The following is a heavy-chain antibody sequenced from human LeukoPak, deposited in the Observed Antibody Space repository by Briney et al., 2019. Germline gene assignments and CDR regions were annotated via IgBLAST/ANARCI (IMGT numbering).Heavy chain of an antibody. V-gene: IGHV3-23*01. CDR3: AKGRDYDYVWGRTLLGALDY. CDR2: ISGSGGST. J-gene: IGHJ4*02. Sequence: GGSLRLSCAASGFTFSSYAMSWVRQAPGKGLEWVSAISGSGGSTYYADSVKGRFTISRDNSKNTLYLQMNSLRAEDTAVYYCAKGRDYDYVWGRTLLGALDYWGQGTLVTVSS. D-gene: IGHD3-16*01. CDR1: GFTFSSYA.